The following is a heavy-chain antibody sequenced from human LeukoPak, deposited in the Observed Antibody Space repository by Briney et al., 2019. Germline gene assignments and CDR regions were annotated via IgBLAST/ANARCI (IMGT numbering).Heavy chain of an antibody. V-gene: IGHV4-39*01. CDR3: ARLRTAHFDY. CDR2: IYYSGST. J-gene: IGHJ4*02. CDR1: GGSISSSYY. Sequence: SETLSLTCTVSGGSISSSYYWGWIRQPPGKGLEWIGSIYYSGSTYYNPSLKSRVTISVDTSKNQFSLKLSSVTAADTAVYYCARLRTAHFDYWGQGTLVTVSS.